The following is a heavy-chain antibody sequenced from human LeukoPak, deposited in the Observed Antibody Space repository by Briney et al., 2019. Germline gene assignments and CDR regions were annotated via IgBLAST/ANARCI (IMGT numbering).Heavy chain of an antibody. V-gene: IGHV1-2*02. CDR1: GYTFTGYY. CDR2: INPNSGGT. Sequence: GASVKVSCKASGYTFTGYYMHWVRQAPGQGLEWMGWINPNSGGTKYAQKFQGRVTMTRDTSISTAFMEVSRLRSDDTAVYYCGRVDDGSYTAFDMWGQGTMVTVSS. D-gene: IGHD1-26*01. CDR3: GRVDDGSYTAFDM. J-gene: IGHJ3*02.